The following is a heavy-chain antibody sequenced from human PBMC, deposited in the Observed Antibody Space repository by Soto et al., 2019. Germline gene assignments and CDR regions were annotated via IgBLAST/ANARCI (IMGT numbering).Heavy chain of an antibody. CDR2: ISGSGGST. CDR3: ARPQTYYYDSSGYYYAEYFQH. J-gene: IGHJ1*01. Sequence: GGSLRLSCAASGFTFSSYAMSWVRQAPGKGLEWVSAISGSGGSTYYADSVKGRFTISRDNSKNTLYLQMNSLRAEDTAVYYCARPQTYYYDSSGYYYAEYFQHWGQGTLVTVSS. V-gene: IGHV3-23*01. D-gene: IGHD3-22*01. CDR1: GFTFSSYA.